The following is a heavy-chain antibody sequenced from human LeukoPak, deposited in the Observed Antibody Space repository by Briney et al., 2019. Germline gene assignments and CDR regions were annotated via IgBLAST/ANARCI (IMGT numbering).Heavy chain of an antibody. V-gene: IGHV3-53*01. CDR1: GFTVRSNY. J-gene: IGHJ3*02. CDR3: ARDKQEYYYDSSGYSHDAFDI. Sequence: PGGSLRLSCAASGFTVRSNYMRWVRQAPGKGLEWVSVIYSGGSTYYADSVKGRFTISRDNSKNTLYLQMNSLRAEDTAVYYCARDKQEYYYDSSGYSHDAFDIWGQGTMVTVSS. D-gene: IGHD3-22*01. CDR2: IYSGGST.